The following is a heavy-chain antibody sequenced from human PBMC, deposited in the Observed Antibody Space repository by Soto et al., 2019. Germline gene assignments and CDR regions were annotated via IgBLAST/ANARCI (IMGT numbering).Heavy chain of an antibody. Sequence: GGSLRLSCAASGFTFSSYGMHWVRQAPGKGLEWVAVISYDGSNKYYADSVKGRFTISRDNSKKTLYLQMNSLRAEDTAEYYCAKYKLKYYYGSGSYIDYWGQGTLVTVSS. J-gene: IGHJ4*02. V-gene: IGHV3-30*18. CDR2: ISYDGSNK. CDR1: GFTFSSYG. D-gene: IGHD3-10*01. CDR3: AKYKLKYYYGSGSYIDY.